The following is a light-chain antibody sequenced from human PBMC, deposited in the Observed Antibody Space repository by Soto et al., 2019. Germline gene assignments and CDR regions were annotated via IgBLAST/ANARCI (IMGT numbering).Light chain of an antibody. Sequence: SYELTQPPSVSVSPGQTASITCSGDKLGDKYACWYQQKPGQSPVLVIYQDSKRPSGIPERFSGSNPGNTATLTISGTQAMDEADYYCQAWDSSLYVFGTGTKLTVL. CDR2: QDS. V-gene: IGLV3-1*01. CDR1: KLGDKY. J-gene: IGLJ1*01. CDR3: QAWDSSLYV.